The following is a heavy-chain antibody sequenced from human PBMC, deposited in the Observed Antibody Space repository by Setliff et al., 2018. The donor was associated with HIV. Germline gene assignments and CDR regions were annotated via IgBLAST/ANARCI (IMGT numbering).Heavy chain of an antibody. CDR3: VGSGCNGNICYDSRGWLDS. V-gene: IGHV4-61*02. CDR1: GGSIDSGNYD. CDR2: IYTRGST. J-gene: IGHJ5*01. Sequence: SETLSLTCTVSGGSIDSGNYDWNWVRQPGGKGLEWIGRIYTRGSTKYSPTFESRVTMSLDTSKNQFYLNLRSVTAADTALYYCVGSGCNGNICYDSRGWLDSWGQGTQVTVSS. D-gene: IGHD5-12*01.